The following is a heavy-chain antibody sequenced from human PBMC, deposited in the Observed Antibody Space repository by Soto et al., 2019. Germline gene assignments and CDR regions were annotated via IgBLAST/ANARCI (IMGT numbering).Heavy chain of an antibody. V-gene: IGHV3-23*01. D-gene: IGHD3-22*01. Sequence: GGSLRLSCAASGFTVSSNYMSWVRQAPGKGLEWVSAISGSGGSTYYADSVKGRFTISRDNSKNTLYLQMNSLRAEDTAVYYCAKDLDYYDSSGYYQCYFDYWGQGTLVTVSS. CDR3: AKDLDYYDSSGYYQCYFDY. J-gene: IGHJ4*02. CDR1: GFTVSSNY. CDR2: ISGSGGST.